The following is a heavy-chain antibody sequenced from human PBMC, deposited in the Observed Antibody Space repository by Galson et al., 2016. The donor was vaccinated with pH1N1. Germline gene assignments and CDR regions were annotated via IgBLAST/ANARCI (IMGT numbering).Heavy chain of an antibody. CDR2: IKEGGSER. Sequence: SLRLSCAASAFTFSRYWMSWVRQAPGKGLEWVANIKEGGSERYYVDSVKGRFTISRDNAKKTLYLQMNSLRAEDTAVYYCARDGNFWSGLGYSYYYYMDVWGKGTTVIVSS. CDR1: AFTFSRYW. J-gene: IGHJ6*03. CDR3: ARDGNFWSGLGYSYYYYMDV. D-gene: IGHD3-3*01. V-gene: IGHV3-7*01.